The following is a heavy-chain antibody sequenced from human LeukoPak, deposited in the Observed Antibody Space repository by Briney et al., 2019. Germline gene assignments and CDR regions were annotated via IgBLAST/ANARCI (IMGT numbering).Heavy chain of an antibody. Sequence: KPSETLSLTCGVYGGSLTGSYWSWIRQPPGKGPEWIGEINYSGSTNYNPSLKSGVTISVDTSKNEFSLKLRSVTAADTAVYYCARRTGSNRWSPAFDIWGQGTMVTVSS. V-gene: IGHV4-34*01. CDR1: GGSLTGSY. CDR3: ARRTGSNRWSPAFDI. J-gene: IGHJ3*02. CDR2: INYSGST. D-gene: IGHD3/OR15-3a*01.